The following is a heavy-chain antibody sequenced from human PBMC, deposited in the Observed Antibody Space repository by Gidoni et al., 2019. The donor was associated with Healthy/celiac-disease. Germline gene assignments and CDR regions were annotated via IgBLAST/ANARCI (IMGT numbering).Heavy chain of an antibody. J-gene: IGHJ6*02. V-gene: IGHV4-59*09. Sequence: IGYIYYSGSTNYNPSLKSRVTISVDPSKNQFSLKLSSVTAADTAGYYCARGPGSGSYGNYYYYYGMDVWGQGTKVTVSS. CDR2: IYYSGST. CDR3: ARGPGSGSYGNYYYYYGMDV. D-gene: IGHD3-10*01.